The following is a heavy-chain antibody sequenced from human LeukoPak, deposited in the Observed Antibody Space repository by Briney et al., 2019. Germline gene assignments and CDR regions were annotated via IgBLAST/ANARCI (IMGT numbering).Heavy chain of an antibody. CDR1: GFTVSSNY. Sequence: AGGSLRLSCAASGFTVSSNYMSWVRQAPGKGLEWVSVIYSGGSTYYADSVKGRFTISRDNSKNTLYLQMNSLRAEDTAVYYCARDPENYYGSGSYDYWGQGTLVTVSS. CDR2: IYSGGST. D-gene: IGHD3-10*01. V-gene: IGHV3-66*01. J-gene: IGHJ4*02. CDR3: ARDPENYYGSGSYDY.